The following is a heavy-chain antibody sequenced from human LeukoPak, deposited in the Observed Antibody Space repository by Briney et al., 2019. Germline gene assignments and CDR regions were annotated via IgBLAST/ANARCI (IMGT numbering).Heavy chain of an antibody. D-gene: IGHD3-10*01. CDR3: ARIWFGELRVGMDV. J-gene: IGHJ6*04. CDR2: ISSSGSYI. CDR1: GFTFSSYS. Sequence: GGSLRLSCAASGFTFSSYSMNWVRQAPGKGLEWVSSISSSGSYIYYADSVKGRFTISRDNAKNSLYLQMNSLRAEDTAVYYCARIWFGELRVGMDVWGKGTTVTVSS. V-gene: IGHV3-21*01.